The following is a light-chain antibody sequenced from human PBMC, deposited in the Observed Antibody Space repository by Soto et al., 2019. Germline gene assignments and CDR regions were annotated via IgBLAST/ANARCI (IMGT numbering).Light chain of an antibody. V-gene: IGLV2-23*01. CDR2: EGS. CDR1: SSDVGSYNL. Sequence: QSALTQPASVSGSPGQSITISCTGTSSDVGSYNLVSWYQQHPGKAPKLMIYEGSKRPSGVSNRFYGAKSGNTASLTISGLQAEDEADYYCFSYAGSSTHVVFGGGTKLTVL. CDR3: FSYAGSSTHVV. J-gene: IGLJ2*01.